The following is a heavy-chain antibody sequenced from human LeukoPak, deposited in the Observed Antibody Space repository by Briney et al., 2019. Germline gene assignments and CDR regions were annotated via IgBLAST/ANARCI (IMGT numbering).Heavy chain of an antibody. D-gene: IGHD6-13*01. J-gene: IGHJ4*02. CDR2: ISYDGSNK. CDR1: GFTFSSYA. CDR3: ARGLTGIADEFDY. Sequence: GRSLRLSCAASGFTFSSYAMHWVRQAPGKGLEWVAVISYDGSNKYYADSVKGRFTISRDNSKNTLYLQMNSLRAEDTAVYYCARGLTGIADEFDYWGQGTLVTVSS. V-gene: IGHV3-30-3*01.